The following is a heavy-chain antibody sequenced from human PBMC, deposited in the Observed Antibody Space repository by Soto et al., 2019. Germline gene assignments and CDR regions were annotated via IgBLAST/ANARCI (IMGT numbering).Heavy chain of an antibody. Sequence: ASVKVSCAASGYTFTSYGISWVRQAPGQGLEWMGWISAYNGNTNYAQKLQGRVTMTTDTSTSTAYMELRSLRSDDTAVYYCARDAGIVVVVAAIQHNWFDPWGQGTLVTVSS. CDR3: ARDAGIVVVVAAIQHNWFDP. J-gene: IGHJ5*02. CDR1: GYTFTSYG. CDR2: ISAYNGNT. D-gene: IGHD2-15*01. V-gene: IGHV1-18*01.